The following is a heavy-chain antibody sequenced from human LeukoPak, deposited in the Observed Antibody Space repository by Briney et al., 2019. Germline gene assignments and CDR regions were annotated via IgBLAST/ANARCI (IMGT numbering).Heavy chain of an antibody. V-gene: IGHV3-64*01. CDR2: IGSNGGST. J-gene: IGHJ1*01. CDR1: GFTFNSYA. CDR3: AREAAAGTKYFQH. D-gene: IGHD6-13*01. Sequence: GGSLRVFCAASGFTFNSYAMHWVRQAPGKGLEDVSAIGSNGGSTYYANSVKGRFTISRDNSKNTLYLQMSSLRAEDMAVYYCAREAAAGTKYFQHWGQGTLVTVSS.